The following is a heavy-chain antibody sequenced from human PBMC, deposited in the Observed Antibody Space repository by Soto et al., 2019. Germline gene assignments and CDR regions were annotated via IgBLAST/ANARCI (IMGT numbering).Heavy chain of an antibody. Sequence: HLVASGGGLVQPGGSLRLSCAASGFTFNDHYMDWVRQAPGKGLEWVARSKNRGQGFTIEYAASLKGRFTISRDDSAISLYLQMTSLETDDTAVYYCTVWIAGACYWGRGILVTVSS. CDR1: GFTFNDHY. CDR2: SKNRGQGFTI. CDR3: TVWIAGACY. V-gene: IGHV3-72*01. D-gene: IGHD3-16*01. J-gene: IGHJ4*02.